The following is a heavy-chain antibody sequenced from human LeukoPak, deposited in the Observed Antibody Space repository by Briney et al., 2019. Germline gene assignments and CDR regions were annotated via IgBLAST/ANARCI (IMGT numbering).Heavy chain of an antibody. J-gene: IGHJ5*02. CDR2: ISWNSGSI. V-gene: IGHV3-9*01. CDR3: ARATPAGIPP. CDR1: GFTFDDYA. D-gene: IGHD5-18*01. Sequence: GRSLRLSCAASGFTFDDYAMHWVRQAPGKGLEWVSGISWNSGSIGYADSVKGRFTISGDNTKNSLYLQMNSLRAADTAVYYCARATPAGIPPWGQGTLVTVSS.